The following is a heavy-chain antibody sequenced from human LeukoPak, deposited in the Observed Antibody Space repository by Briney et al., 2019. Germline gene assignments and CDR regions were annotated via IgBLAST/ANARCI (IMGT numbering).Heavy chain of an antibody. CDR3: AKIYCTSTDCYYDY. V-gene: IGHV3-7*01. CDR2: KKQDGSAK. Sequence: GGSLRLSCAASGFTFSSYWMSWVRQAPGKGLEWVANKKQDGSAKYYMDSVKGRFTISRDSAKNSLYLQMNSLRAEDTAVYYCAKIYCTSTDCYYDYWGQGTLVTVSS. J-gene: IGHJ4*02. CDR1: GFTFSSYW. D-gene: IGHD2-2*01.